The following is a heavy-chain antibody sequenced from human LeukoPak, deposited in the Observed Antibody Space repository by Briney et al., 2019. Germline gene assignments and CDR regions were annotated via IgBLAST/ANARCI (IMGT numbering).Heavy chain of an antibody. CDR3: AKVYCSSTSCYEWFEYYFDY. J-gene: IGHJ4*02. CDR2: ISYDGSNK. V-gene: IGHV3-30*18. Sequence: GGSLRLSCAASGFTFSSYGMHWVRQAPGKGLEWVAVISYDGSNKYYADSVKGRFTISRDNSKNTLYLQMNSLRAEDTAVYYCAKVYCSSTSCYEWFEYYFDYWGQGTLVTVSS. D-gene: IGHD2-2*01. CDR1: GFTFSSYG.